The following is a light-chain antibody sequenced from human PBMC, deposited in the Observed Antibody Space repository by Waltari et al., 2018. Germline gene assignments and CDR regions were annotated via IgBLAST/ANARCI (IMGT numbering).Light chain of an antibody. CDR2: RNS. CDR3: QSYDNTLSVV. V-gene: IGLV1-40*01. Sequence: QSVLTQPPSVSGAPGQRVTISCTWSNSNIGAGYDVHWYQQLPATAPKLLIFRNSHWPSGVPDRFSGSRSGTSASLAITGLQADDEAIYYCQSYDNTLSVVFGGGTKVTVL. J-gene: IGLJ2*01. CDR1: NSNIGAGYD.